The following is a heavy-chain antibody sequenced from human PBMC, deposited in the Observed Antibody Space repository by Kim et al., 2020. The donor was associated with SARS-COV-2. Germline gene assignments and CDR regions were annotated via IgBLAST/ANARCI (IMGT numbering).Heavy chain of an antibody. J-gene: IGHJ4*02. V-gene: IGHV3-11*05. D-gene: IGHD3-10*01. CDR1: GFTFSKYY. Sequence: GGSLRLSCEASGFTFSKYYMSWIRQTPGRGLEWVSYISTLSTYTDYADSVKGRFTISRDNTRNSLYLQMNNLRADDTALYYCVRDSAGGMVRGLFDYWGQGTLVTVSS. CDR2: ISTLSTYT. CDR3: VRDSAGGMVRGLFDY.